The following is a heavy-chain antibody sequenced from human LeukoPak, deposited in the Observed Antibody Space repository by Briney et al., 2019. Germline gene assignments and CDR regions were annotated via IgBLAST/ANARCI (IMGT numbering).Heavy chain of an antibody. Sequence: ASVKVSCKASGYTFTSYDINWVRQATGQGLEWMGWMNPNSGNTGYAQKFQGRVTITRNTSISTAYMELRSLRSDDTAVYYCAREWRARWSSRPFDYWGQGTLVTVSS. J-gene: IGHJ4*02. CDR2: MNPNSGNT. V-gene: IGHV1-8*03. CDR3: AREWRARWSSRPFDY. D-gene: IGHD1-26*01. CDR1: GYTFTSYD.